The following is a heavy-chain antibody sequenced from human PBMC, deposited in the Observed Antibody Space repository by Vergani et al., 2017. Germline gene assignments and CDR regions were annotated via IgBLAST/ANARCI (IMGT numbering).Heavy chain of an antibody. J-gene: IGHJ6*02. CDR1: GGSISSGDYY. V-gene: IGHV4-30-4*08. CDR3: ARVMGQQRTYYYYGMDV. D-gene: IGHD6-13*01. Sequence: QVQLQESGPGLVKPSQTLSLTCTVSGGSISSGDYYWSWIRQPPGKGLEWIGYIYYSGSTYYNPSRKSRVTISVDTSKNQFSLKLSSVTAADTAVYYCARVMGQQRTYYYYGMDVWGQGTTVTVSS. CDR2: IYYSGST.